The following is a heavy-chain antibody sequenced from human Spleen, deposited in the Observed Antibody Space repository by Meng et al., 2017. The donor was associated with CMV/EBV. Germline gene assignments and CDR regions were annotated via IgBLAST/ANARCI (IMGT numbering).Heavy chain of an antibody. D-gene: IGHD2-21*01. V-gene: IGHV4-30-4*01. CDR2: IHHSGSA. CDR1: GGSMSSGNYY. J-gene: IGHJ4*02. CDR3: ASFDHIPRRNYLDY. Sequence: QAHLPESGPGLVEPSQTLSPTCTVSGGSMSSGNYYWSWLRQPPGKGLEWIGYIHHSGSAYYNPSLKSRVSISVDTSKNQFSLNLNSMTAADTAVYYCASFDHIPRRNYLDYWGQGTLVTVSS.